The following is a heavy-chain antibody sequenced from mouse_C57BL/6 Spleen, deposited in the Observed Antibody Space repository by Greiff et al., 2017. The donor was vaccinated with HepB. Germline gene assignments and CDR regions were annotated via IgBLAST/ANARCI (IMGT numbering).Heavy chain of an antibody. Sequence: DVKLVESGGGLVKPGGSLKLSCAASGFTFSDYGMHWVRQAPEEGLEWVAYISSGSSTSNYADTLKGRYTMSRDNAENTLFLQMTRLRSEDTAMYYCARGDYDYDRHIDYWGQGTTLTVSS. D-gene: IGHD2-4*01. CDR2: ISSGSSTS. V-gene: IGHV5-17*01. CDR1: GFTFSDYG. J-gene: IGHJ2*01. CDR3: ARGDYDYDRHIDY.